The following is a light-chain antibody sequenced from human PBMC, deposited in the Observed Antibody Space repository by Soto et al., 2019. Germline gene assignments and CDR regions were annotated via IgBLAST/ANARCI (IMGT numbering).Light chain of an antibody. Sequence: QSALAQPASVSGSPGQSITISCTGTSGFVGSFSLVSWYQQHPGKAPKVMISEGHRRPSGVPDRFSGSTSVNSASLAITGLQAEDEGDYYCQSYDSTLSARYVFGTGTKVTVL. J-gene: IGLJ1*01. CDR2: EGH. V-gene: IGLV2-14*02. CDR1: SGFVGSFSL. CDR3: QSYDSTLSARYV.